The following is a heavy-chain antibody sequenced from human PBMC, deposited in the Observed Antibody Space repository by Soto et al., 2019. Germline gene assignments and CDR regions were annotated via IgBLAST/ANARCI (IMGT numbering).Heavy chain of an antibody. J-gene: IGHJ5*02. CDR2: ISGSGGST. Sequence: PVGSLRLSCAASGFTFSSYAMSWVRQAPGKGLEWVSAISGSGGSTYYADSVKGRFTISRDNSKNTLYLQMNSLRAEDTAVYYCAKDHCSSTSCSSGYSSSWYAVDPWGQGTLVTVSS. CDR3: AKDHCSSTSCSSGYSSSWYAVDP. CDR1: GFTFSSYA. D-gene: IGHD2-2*01. V-gene: IGHV3-23*01.